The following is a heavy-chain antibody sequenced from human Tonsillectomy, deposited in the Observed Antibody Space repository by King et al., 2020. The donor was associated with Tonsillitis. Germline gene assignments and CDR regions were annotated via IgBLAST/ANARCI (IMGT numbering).Heavy chain of an antibody. CDR1: GYSISSGYY. CDR2: IYHSGST. Sequence: QLQESGPGLVKPSETLSLTCAVSGYSISSGYYWGWIRQPPGKGLGWIGSIYHSGSTYYNPSLKSRVTLSVDTSKNQFSLKLSSVTAADTAVYYCARDARYYDSRGYTYFFDYWGQGTLVTVSS. J-gene: IGHJ4*02. CDR3: ARDARYYDSRGYTYFFDY. D-gene: IGHD3-22*01. V-gene: IGHV4-38-2*02.